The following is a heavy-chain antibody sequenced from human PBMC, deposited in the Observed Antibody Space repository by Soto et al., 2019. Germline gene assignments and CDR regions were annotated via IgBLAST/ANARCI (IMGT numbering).Heavy chain of an antibody. J-gene: IGHJ6*02. V-gene: IGHV3-23*01. CDR1: GFTFSSYA. D-gene: IGHD2-2*01. CDR2: ISGSGGST. Sequence: VGSLRLSCVASGFTFSSYAMSWVRQAPGKGLEWVSAISGSGGSTYYADSVKGRFTISRDNSKNTLYLQMNSLRAEDTAVYYCAKGGTSSPRGMDVWGQGTTVTVSS. CDR3: AKGGTSSPRGMDV.